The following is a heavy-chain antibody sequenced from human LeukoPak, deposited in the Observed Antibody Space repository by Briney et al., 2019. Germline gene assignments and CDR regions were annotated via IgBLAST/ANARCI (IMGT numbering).Heavy chain of an antibody. CDR2: ISGSGATI. CDR1: GFTFSSHE. J-gene: IGHJ4*02. V-gene: IGHV3-48*03. D-gene: IGHD1-20*01. Sequence: GGSLRLSRAASGFTFSSHEMNWVRQAPGKGLEWVSYISGSGATIYYTDSVKGRFTISRDNAKNSLYLQMTSLRAEDTAVYYCVRDPGITGTSFWGQGTLVTVSS. CDR3: VRDPGITGTSF.